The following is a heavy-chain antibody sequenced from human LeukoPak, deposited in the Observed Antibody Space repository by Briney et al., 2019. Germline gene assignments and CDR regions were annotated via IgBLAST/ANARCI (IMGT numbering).Heavy chain of an antibody. V-gene: IGHV1-18*01. Sequence: ASGKLSSTAAGYTFTCCGISWVRNAPGQGPEWMGWISAYNGNTNYAQKLQGRVTMTTDTSTSTAYMELRSLRSDDTAVYYCARWDSSSWYPYFDYWGQGTLVTVSS. CDR2: ISAYNGNT. D-gene: IGHD6-13*01. CDR1: GYTFTCCG. J-gene: IGHJ4*02. CDR3: ARWDSSSWYPYFDY.